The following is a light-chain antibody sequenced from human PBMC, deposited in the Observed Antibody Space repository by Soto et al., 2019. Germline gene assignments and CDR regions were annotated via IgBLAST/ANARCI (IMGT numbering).Light chain of an antibody. V-gene: IGKV3-20*01. Sequence: EIVLTQSPGTLSLSPGERATLSCRASQSVSSSYLAWYQHKPGQAPRLLIYGASSRATGIPERFSGSGSGTDLTLTISRLEPEDFAVYYCQQYGRSPPVTFGQGTRLEIK. J-gene: IGKJ5*01. CDR3: QQYGRSPPVT. CDR2: GAS. CDR1: QSVSSSY.